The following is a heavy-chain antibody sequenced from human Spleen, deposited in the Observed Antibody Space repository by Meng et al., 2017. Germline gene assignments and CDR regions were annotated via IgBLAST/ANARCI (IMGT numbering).Heavy chain of an antibody. J-gene: IGHJ3*02. CDR1: GSIFSNYV. CDR3: ARSAAAPRDAFDI. CDR2: INAVFGTT. V-gene: IGHV1-69*05. Sequence: SVKVSCKALGSIFSNYVIGWVRQAPGQGLEWMGGINAVFGTTNYAQKFQGRVTITTDESTSTAYMELSSLRAEDTAVYYCARSAAAPRDAFDIWGQGTMVTVSS. D-gene: IGHD6-13*01.